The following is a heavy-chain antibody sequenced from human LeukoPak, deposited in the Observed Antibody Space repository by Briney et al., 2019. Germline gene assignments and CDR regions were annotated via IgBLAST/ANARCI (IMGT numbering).Heavy chain of an antibody. J-gene: IGHJ4*02. V-gene: IGHV3-30-3*01. CDR2: ITANRPVR. CDR1: GFTFAHFA. Sequence: GGSLRLSCSGSGFTFAHFAIHWVRQAPGGGLEWVAIITANRPVRFYADSVKGRFTLSSDDSQNTVFLQMTSLRPEDTAVYYCARDAQSGAHSDFDYWGQGTLVTVSS. D-gene: IGHD1-26*01. CDR3: ARDAQSGAHSDFDY.